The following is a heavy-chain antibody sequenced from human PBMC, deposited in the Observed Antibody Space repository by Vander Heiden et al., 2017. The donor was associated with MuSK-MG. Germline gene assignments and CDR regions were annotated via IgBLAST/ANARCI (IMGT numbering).Heavy chain of an antibody. Sequence: QVQLVQSGAEVKKPGASVKVSCKASGYTFTSYDINWVRQATGQGLEWLGWMNPKSVNPSYAQNFPGGVTMSWNTSIRTAYRELSSLRFEDTAVYYCARGNYDCWSGFLLSHSYGKDVW. J-gene: IGHJ6*01. CDR2: MNPKSVNP. CDR1: GYTFTSYD. CDR3: ARGNYDCWSGFLLSHSYGKDV. D-gene: IGHD3-3*01. V-gene: IGHV1-8*01.